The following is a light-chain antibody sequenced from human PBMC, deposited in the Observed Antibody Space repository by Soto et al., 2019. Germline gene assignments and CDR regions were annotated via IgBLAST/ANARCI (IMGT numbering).Light chain of an antibody. J-gene: IGKJ3*01. CDR2: TAS. CDR1: QSISNY. V-gene: IGKV1-39*01. CDR3: QQYGSSLFT. Sequence: DIQMTQSPSALSASLGDRVTITFRASQSISNYLNWYQQKPGKAPKLLIYTASSLQSGVPSRFSGGGSGTDFTLTITRLEPEDFAVYYCQQYGSSLFTFGPGTKVDI.